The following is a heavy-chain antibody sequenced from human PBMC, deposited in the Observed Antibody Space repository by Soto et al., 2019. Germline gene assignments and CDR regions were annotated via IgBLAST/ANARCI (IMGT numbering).Heavy chain of an antibody. V-gene: IGHV1-3*01. CDR3: ARGDCSGGSCYSF. D-gene: IGHD2-15*01. CDR1: RYTFTSYA. Sequence: QVQLAQSGAEVKKPGASVKVSCKASRYTFTSYAMHWVRQAPGQRLEWMGWINAGNGNTKYSQKFQGRVTITRDTSASTAYMELSSLRSEDTAVYYCARGDCSGGSCYSFWGQGTLVTVSS. J-gene: IGHJ4*02. CDR2: INAGNGNT.